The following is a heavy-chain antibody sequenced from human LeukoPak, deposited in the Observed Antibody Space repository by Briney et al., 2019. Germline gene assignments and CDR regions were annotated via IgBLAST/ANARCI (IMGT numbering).Heavy chain of an antibody. J-gene: IGHJ6*02. Sequence: PGRSLRLSCAASGFTFNTYGMNWVRQAPGKGLEWVAIIWYDGSDKYYAESVKGRFTTSRDNSKNTMYLQVNSLRAEDTAVYYCARVGCTGGSCLAYNYYAMDVWGQGTTVTVSS. CDR3: ARVGCTGGSCLAYNYYAMDV. CDR1: GFTFNTYG. V-gene: IGHV3-33*01. CDR2: IWYDGSDK. D-gene: IGHD2-15*01.